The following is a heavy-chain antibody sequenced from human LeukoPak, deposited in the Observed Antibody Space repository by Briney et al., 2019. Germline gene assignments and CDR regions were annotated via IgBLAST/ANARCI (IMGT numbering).Heavy chain of an antibody. D-gene: IGHD6-13*01. J-gene: IGHJ6*03. CDR1: GGTFSSYA. CDR2: VIPIFGTA. CDR3: ARSRQQLVGYYYYMDV. Sequence: ASVKVSCKASGGTFSSYAISWVRQAPGQGLEWMGGVIPIFGTANYAQKFQGRVTITADKSTSTAYMELSSLRSEDTAVYYCARSRQQLVGYYYYMDVWGKGTTVTVSS. V-gene: IGHV1-69*06.